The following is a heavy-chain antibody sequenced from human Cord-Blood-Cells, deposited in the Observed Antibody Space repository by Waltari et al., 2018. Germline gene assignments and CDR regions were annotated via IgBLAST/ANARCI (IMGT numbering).Heavy chain of an antibody. CDR3: ARVGFWSGSQGWFDP. CDR2: TYYRSKWYN. V-gene: IGHV6-1*01. D-gene: IGHD3-3*01. CDR1: GDSVSRTSSP. Sequence: QVQLQQSGPGLVKPSQPLPLPCAIPGDSVSRTSSPCNWTRQSPSRGLEWLGRTYYRSKWYNDYAVSVKSRITINPDTSKNQFSLQLNSVTPEDTAVYYCARVGFWSGSQGWFDPWGQGTLVTVSS. J-gene: IGHJ5*02.